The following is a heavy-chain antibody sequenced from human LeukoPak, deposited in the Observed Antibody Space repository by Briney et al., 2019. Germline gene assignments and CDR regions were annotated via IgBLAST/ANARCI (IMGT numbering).Heavy chain of an antibody. CDR2: IDWDDDK. Sequence: SGPTLVNPTQTLTLTCTFSGFSLSTSGVGVGWIRQPPGKALEWLARIDWDDDKYYSTSLKTRLTISKDTSKNQVVLTMTNMDPVDTATYYCARMRGDDYGDYVVDYWGQGTLVTVSS. V-gene: IGHV2-70*11. J-gene: IGHJ4*02. CDR3: ARMRGDDYGDYVVDY. CDR1: GFSLSTSGVG. D-gene: IGHD4-17*01.